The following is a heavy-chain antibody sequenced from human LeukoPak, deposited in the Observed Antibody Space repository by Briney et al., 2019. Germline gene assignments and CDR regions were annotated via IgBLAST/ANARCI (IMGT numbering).Heavy chain of an antibody. CDR2: IYLGDSDT. V-gene: IGHV5-51*01. D-gene: IGHD2-2*01. CDR3: ARRGSSSSNYYYGMDV. Sequence: GESLKISCKGSGYSFNSYWIGWVRQMPGKGLEWMGIIYLGDSDTRYSPSFQGQVTISADKSISTAYLQWSSLKASDTAMYYCARRGSSSSNYYYGMDVWGQGTTVTVSS. CDR1: GYSFNSYW. J-gene: IGHJ6*02.